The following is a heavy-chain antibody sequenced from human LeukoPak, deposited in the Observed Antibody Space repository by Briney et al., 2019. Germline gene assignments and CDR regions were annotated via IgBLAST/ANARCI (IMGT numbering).Heavy chain of an antibody. Sequence: SETLSLTCTASGGSISSRSYFWGWIRQPPGKGLEWIGSIYYKGNTYFNPSLKSRVTISEDTSKNQFSLKLNSLTAADTAVYYCARDPSGSTGASWGQGTLVTVSS. V-gene: IGHV4-39*07. CDR2: IYYKGNT. CDR3: ARDPSGSTGAS. J-gene: IGHJ5*02. CDR1: GGSISSRSYF. D-gene: IGHD1-1*01.